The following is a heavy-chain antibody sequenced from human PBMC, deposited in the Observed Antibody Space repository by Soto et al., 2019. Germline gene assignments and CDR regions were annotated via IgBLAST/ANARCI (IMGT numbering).Heavy chain of an antibody. CDR2: FSTYNGNT. D-gene: IGHD6-13*01. CDR3: ARDAGTDWFDP. J-gene: IGHJ5*02. CDR1: XXXXTSYX. Sequence: QVQLVQSGAXXEKXXXSVKVSCKXSXXXXTSYXXSWVRQAPGQGLEWMGRFSTYNGNTNYAQKLQGRVTLTTDTSTSTAYMELRSLRSDDTAVYYCARDAGTDWFDPWGQGTLVTVSS. V-gene: IGHV1-18*01.